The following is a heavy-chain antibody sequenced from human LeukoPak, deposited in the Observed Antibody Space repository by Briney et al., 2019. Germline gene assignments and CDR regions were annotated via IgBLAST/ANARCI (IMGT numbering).Heavy chain of an antibody. Sequence: SETLSLTCTVSGGSIRSSRDYWGWIRQPPGKGLEWIGYIYYSGSTNYNPSLKSRVTISVDTSKNQFSLKLSSVTAADTAVYYCARGIADFWSRLGAFDIWGQGTMVTVSS. CDR2: IYYSGST. CDR3: ARGIADFWSRLGAFDI. V-gene: IGHV4-61*05. J-gene: IGHJ3*02. CDR1: GGSIRSSRDY. D-gene: IGHD3-3*01.